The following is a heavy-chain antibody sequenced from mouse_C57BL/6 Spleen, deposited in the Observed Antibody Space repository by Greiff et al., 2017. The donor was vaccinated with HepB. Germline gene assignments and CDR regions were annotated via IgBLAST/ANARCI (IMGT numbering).Heavy chain of an antibody. CDR1: GYTFTSYW. J-gene: IGHJ1*03. Sequence: QVQLQQPGAELVRPGSSVKLSCKASGYTFTSYWMHWVKQRPIQGLEWIGNIDPSDSETHYNQKFKDKATLTVDKSSSTAYMQLSSLTSEDSAVYYCARSGSNYPHGYFDVWGTGTTVTVSS. V-gene: IGHV1-52*01. CDR2: IDPSDSET. CDR3: ARSGSNYPHGYFDV. D-gene: IGHD2-5*01.